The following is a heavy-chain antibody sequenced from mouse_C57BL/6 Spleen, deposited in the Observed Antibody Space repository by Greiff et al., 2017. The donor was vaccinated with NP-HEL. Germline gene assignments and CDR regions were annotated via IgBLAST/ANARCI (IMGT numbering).Heavy chain of an antibody. Sequence: EVNVVESGGGLVKPGGSLKLSCAASGFTFSSYAMSWVRQTPEKRLEWVATISDGGSYTYYPDNVKGRFTISRDNAKNNLYLQMSHLKSEDTAMYYCARDYYGGVDYFDYWGQGTTLTVSS. CDR2: ISDGGSYT. J-gene: IGHJ2*01. D-gene: IGHD1-1*01. V-gene: IGHV5-4*01. CDR1: GFTFSSYA. CDR3: ARDYYGGVDYFDY.